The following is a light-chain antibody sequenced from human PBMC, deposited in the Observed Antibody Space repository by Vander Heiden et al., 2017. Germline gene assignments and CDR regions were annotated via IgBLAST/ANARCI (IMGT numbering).Light chain of an antibody. CDR3: QQDYNWPYT. CDR2: GAS. CDR1: QSVTSN. J-gene: IGKJ2*01. Sequence: EIVMTQSPATLSVSPGERASLSCRATQSVTSNLAWYQKKPGQAPRLLIFGASTRATGIPARFGGSGSGTEFTLTISSLQSEDFAVYYCQQDYNWPYTFGQGTKLEIK. V-gene: IGKV3-15*01.